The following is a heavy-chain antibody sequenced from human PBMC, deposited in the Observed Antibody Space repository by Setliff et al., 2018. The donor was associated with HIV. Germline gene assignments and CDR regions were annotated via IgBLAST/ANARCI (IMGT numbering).Heavy chain of an antibody. V-gene: IGHV3-23*01. CDR2: ISGSGIGS. CDR1: GFTFSTYA. J-gene: IGHJ5*02. D-gene: IGHD3-10*01. Sequence: GGSLRLSCAVSGFTFSTYAMSWVRQAPGKGLEWVSAISGSGIGSYYPDSVKGRFTISRDNSKNTLFLQMNSLRAEDTAVYYCAKDRRYYYGSGSYAAETWGQGTLVTVSS. CDR3: AKDRRYYYGSGSYAAET.